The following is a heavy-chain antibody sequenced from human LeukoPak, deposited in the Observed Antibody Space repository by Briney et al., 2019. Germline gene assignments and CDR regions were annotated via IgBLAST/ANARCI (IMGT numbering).Heavy chain of an antibody. CDR2: IKQDGSEK. CDR1: GFTFSSNW. CDR3: ASPYCSSTTCYPRTFHH. J-gene: IGHJ1*01. V-gene: IGHV3-7*01. D-gene: IGHD2-2*01. Sequence: GGSLRLSCAASGFTFSSNWMSWVRQAPGKGLEWVANIKQDGSEKYYVDSVKGRFTISRNNAKNSLYLQMNSLRAEDTAVYYCASPYCSSTTCYPRTFHHWGQGTLVTVSS.